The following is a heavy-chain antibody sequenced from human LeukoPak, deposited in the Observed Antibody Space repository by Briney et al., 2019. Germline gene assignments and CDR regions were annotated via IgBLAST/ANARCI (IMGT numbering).Heavy chain of an antibody. CDR2: IRSKAYGGTT. D-gene: IGHD3-22*01. CDR3: TRDRWRDYYDSSGYYYY. Sequence: GGSLRLSCTASGFTFGDYAMSWFRQAPGKGLEWVGFIRSKAYGGTTEYAASVKGRFTISRDDSKSIAYLQMNSLKTEDTAVYYCTRDRWRDYYDSSGYYYYWGQGTLVTVSS. V-gene: IGHV3-49*03. CDR1: GFTFGDYA. J-gene: IGHJ4*02.